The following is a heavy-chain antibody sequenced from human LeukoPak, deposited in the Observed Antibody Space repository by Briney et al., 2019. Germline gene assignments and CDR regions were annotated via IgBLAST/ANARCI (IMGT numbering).Heavy chain of an antibody. Sequence: PGGSLRLSCAASGFTFSRSWMTWVRQAPGKGLEWVASINEDGSEIHYVDSVKGRFTTSRDNSKNTLYLQMNSLRAEDTAVYYCAPDTAMVYFDYWGQGTLVTVSS. CDR2: INEDGSEI. D-gene: IGHD5-18*01. V-gene: IGHV3-7*01. CDR3: APDTAMVYFDY. CDR1: GFTFSRSW. J-gene: IGHJ4*02.